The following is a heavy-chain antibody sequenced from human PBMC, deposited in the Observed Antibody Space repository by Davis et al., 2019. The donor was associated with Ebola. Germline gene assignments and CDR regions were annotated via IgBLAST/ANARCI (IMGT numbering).Heavy chain of an antibody. J-gene: IGHJ6*02. CDR1: GFTFSSYA. Sequence: GESLKISCAASGFTFSSYAMSWVRQAPGKGLEWVSAISGSGGSTYYADSVKGRFTISRDNSKNTLYLQMNSLRAEDTAVYYCAREGDYGDYIFSSRSYGMDVWGQGTTVTVSS. CDR2: ISGSGGST. D-gene: IGHD4-17*01. CDR3: AREGDYGDYIFSSRSYGMDV. V-gene: IGHV3-23*01.